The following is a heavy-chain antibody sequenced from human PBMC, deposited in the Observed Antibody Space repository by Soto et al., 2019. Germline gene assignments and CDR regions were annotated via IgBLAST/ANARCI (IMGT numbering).Heavy chain of an antibody. CDR2: IYHSGST. CDR3: ARAGYGKSYYFHGMDV. V-gene: IGHV4-30-2*01. J-gene: IGHJ6*02. CDR1: GGSISSGGYS. D-gene: IGHD5-18*01. Sequence: SETLSLTCAVSGGSISSGGYSWSWIRQPPGKGLEWIGYIYHSGSTYYNPSLKSRVTISVDRSKNQFSLKLSSVTAADTAVYYCARAGYGKSYYFHGMDVWGQGTTVTVSS.